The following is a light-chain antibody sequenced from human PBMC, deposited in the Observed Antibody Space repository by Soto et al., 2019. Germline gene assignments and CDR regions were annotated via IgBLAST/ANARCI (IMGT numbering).Light chain of an antibody. CDR3: QHYRSYPFT. CDR2: KAS. V-gene: IGKV1-5*03. CDR1: QSVSGS. J-gene: IGKJ5*01. Sequence: DIQMTQSPSTLSASVGDRVTITCRASQSVSGSFAWYQQKRGQAPKLLISKASILESGVPSRFSGSGYGTEFTLSISSLQPDDFATYYCQHYRSYPFTFGQGTRLEIK.